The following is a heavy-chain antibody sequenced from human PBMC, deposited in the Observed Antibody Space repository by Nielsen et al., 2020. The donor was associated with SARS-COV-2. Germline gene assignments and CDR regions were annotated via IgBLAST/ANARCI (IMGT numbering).Heavy chain of an antibody. CDR3: ATDGQAFEY. CDR1: GFSFSDFG. CDR2: IDADGSNK. D-gene: IGHD4-17*01. J-gene: IGHJ4*02. V-gene: IGHV3-7*03. Sequence: GGSLRLSCAASGFSFSDFGMTWVRQAPGKGLEWVANIDADGSNKYYVDSVKGRFTISRNNAENSAYLQMNSLRAEDTGLYYCATDGQAFEYWGRGTLVSVSS.